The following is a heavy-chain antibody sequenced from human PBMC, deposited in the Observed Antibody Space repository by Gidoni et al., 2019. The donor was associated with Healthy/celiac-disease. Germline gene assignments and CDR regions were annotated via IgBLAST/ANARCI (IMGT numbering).Heavy chain of an antibody. D-gene: IGHD3-22*01. CDR1: GFTFSSYA. Sequence: QVQLVESGGGVVQPGRSLRLSCAASGFTFSSYAMHWVRQAPGKGLEWVAVISYDGSNKYYADSVKGRFTISRDNSKNTLYLQMNSLRAEDTAVYYCARAPSFSSGYLHFDYWGQGTLVTVSS. CDR3: ARAPSFSSGYLHFDY. CDR2: ISYDGSNK. V-gene: IGHV3-30*01. J-gene: IGHJ4*02.